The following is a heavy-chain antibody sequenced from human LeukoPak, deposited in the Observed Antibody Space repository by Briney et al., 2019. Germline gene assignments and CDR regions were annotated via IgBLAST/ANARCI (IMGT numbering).Heavy chain of an antibody. Sequence: GGSLRLSCAASGFSFSSYWMHWVRHAPGKGLVWVSRINSDGSSTSYADSVKGRFTISRDNAKNTLYLQMNSLRAEDTAVYYCARATMVRGNNWFDPWGQGTLVTVSS. CDR2: INSDGSST. CDR3: ARATMVRGNNWFDP. J-gene: IGHJ5*02. D-gene: IGHD3-10*01. CDR1: GFSFSSYW. V-gene: IGHV3-74*01.